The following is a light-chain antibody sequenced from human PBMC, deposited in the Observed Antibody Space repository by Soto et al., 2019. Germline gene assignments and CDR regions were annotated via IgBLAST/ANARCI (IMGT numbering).Light chain of an antibody. Sequence: EIVFTQSPGTLSLSPGERATLSCRASQSVSSSYLAWCQQETGQAPRLLIYGASTRATGIPDRLSGSGSGTEFTLKIRSMKSEELAVYDCKEYGSSKITVGKGKRREIK. CDR3: KEYGSSKIT. CDR2: GAS. J-gene: IGKJ5*01. V-gene: IGKV3-20*01. CDR1: QSVSSSY.